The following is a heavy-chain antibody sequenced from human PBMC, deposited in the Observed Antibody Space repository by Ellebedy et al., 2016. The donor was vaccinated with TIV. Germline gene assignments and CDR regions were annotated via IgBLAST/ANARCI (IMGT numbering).Heavy chain of an antibody. V-gene: IGHV3-30-3*01. CDR3: AGEVGPRQINS. CDR1: GFTFSSHA. CDR2: ISYTGGSQ. D-gene: IGHD1-26*01. J-gene: IGHJ4*02. Sequence: GESLKISCAVSGFTFSSHAMHWVRQAPGKGLEWVATISYTGGSQNYADSVKVRFTISRDNSKDTLYLQMTSLRPEDTAVYYCAGEVGPRQINSWGQGTQVTVSS.